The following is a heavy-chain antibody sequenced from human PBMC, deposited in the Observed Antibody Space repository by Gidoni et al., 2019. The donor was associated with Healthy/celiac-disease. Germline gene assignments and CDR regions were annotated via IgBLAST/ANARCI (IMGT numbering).Heavy chain of an antibody. CDR1: GFTFSSYA. D-gene: IGHD3-9*01. J-gene: IGHJ4*02. V-gene: IGHV3-23*01. CDR2: ISGSGGST. Sequence: EVQLLESGGGLVQPGGSLRLSCAASGFTFSSYAMSWVRQAPGKGLEWVSAISGSGGSTYYADSVKGRFTISRDNSKNTLYLQMNSLRAEDTAVYYCAKDQELRYFDLGGYFDYWGQGTLVTVSS. CDR3: AKDQELRYFDLGGYFDY.